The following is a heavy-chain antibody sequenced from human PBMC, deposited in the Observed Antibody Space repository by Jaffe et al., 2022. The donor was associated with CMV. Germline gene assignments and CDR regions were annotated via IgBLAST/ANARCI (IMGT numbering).Heavy chain of an antibody. D-gene: IGHD1-7*01. Sequence: EVQLVQSRAEVKKPGESLKISCEGSGYNFTNYWIAWVRQMPGKGLDWMGIIYPGDSDTTYSPSFEGQVTISVDKSTRTAYLQWSSLKASDTAIYYCAKTPNSNYGPTWFDPWGQGTLVTVSS. J-gene: IGHJ5*02. CDR2: IYPGDSDT. CDR3: AKTPNSNYGPTWFDP. CDR1: GYNFTNYW. V-gene: IGHV5-51*01.